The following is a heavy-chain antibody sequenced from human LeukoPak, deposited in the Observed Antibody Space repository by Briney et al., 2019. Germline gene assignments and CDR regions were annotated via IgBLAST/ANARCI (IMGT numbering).Heavy chain of an antibody. D-gene: IGHD3-10*01. J-gene: IGHJ4*02. Sequence: SETLSLTCAVYGGSFSGYYWSWIRQPPGKGLEWIGEINHSGSTNYNPSLKSRVTISVDTSKNQFSLKLSSVTAADTAVYYCARAYGSGSYYVDYWGQGNLVTVSS. V-gene: IGHV4-34*01. CDR3: ARAYGSGSYYVDY. CDR2: INHSGST. CDR1: GGSFSGYY.